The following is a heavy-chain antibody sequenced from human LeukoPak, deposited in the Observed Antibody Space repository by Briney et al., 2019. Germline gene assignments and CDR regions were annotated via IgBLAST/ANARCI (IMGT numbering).Heavy chain of an antibody. CDR2: ISSSGSTI. V-gene: IGHV3-48*04. Sequence: PGGSLRLSCAASGFTFNNYNINWVRQAPGKGLEWVSYISSSGSTIYYADSVKGRFTISRDNAKNSLYLQMNSLRAEDTAVYYCTRGYCSSTSCHHFDYWGQGTLVTVSS. D-gene: IGHD2-2*01. J-gene: IGHJ4*02. CDR3: TRGYCSSTSCHHFDY. CDR1: GFTFNNYN.